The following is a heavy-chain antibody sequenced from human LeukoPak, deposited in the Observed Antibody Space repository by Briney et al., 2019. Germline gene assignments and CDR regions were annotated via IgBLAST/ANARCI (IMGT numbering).Heavy chain of an antibody. CDR2: INHSGST. J-gene: IGHJ5*02. CDR3: ARGRVAVAGLFMGRWFDP. Sequence: SETLSLTCTVSGGSISSYYWSWIRQPPGKGLEWIGEINHSGSTNYNPSLKSRVTISVDTSKNQFSLKLSSVTAADTAVYYCARGRVAVAGLFMGRWFDPWGQGTLVTVSS. CDR1: GGSISSYY. V-gene: IGHV4-34*01. D-gene: IGHD6-19*01.